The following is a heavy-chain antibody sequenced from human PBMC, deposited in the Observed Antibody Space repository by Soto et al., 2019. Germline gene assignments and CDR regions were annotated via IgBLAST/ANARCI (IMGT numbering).Heavy chain of an antibody. CDR1: GGSISSSSYY. CDR3: ARHYLGDTYYYDSSGTYFDY. V-gene: IGHV4-39*01. Sequence: SETLSLTCTVSGGSISSSSYYWVWIRQPPGKGLEWIGSIYYSGSTYYNPSLKSRVTISVDTSKNQFSLKLSSVTAADTAVYYCARHYLGDTYYYDSSGTYFDYWGQGTLVTVSS. D-gene: IGHD3-22*01. J-gene: IGHJ4*02. CDR2: IYYSGST.